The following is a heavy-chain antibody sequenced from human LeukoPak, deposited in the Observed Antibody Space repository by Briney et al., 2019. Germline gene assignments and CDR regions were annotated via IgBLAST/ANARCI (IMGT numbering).Heavy chain of an antibody. V-gene: IGHV4-61*02. J-gene: IGHJ4*02. Sequence: SETLSLTCTVSGGSISSGSYYWRWIQQPAGKGLEWIGRIYTSGSTNYNPSLKSRVTISVDTSKNQFSLKLSSVTAADTAVYYCARDSGITGTPDYWGQGTLVTVSS. CDR2: IYTSGST. D-gene: IGHD1-20*01. CDR1: GGSISSGSYY. CDR3: ARDSGITGTPDY.